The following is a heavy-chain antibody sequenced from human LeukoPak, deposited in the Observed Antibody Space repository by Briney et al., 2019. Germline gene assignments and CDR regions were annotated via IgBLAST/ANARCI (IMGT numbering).Heavy chain of an antibody. CDR2: VTGNTATT. V-gene: IGHV3-23*01. CDR3: AKGKGMVYNNYCFDC. J-gene: IGHJ4*02. Sequence: PGGSLRLSCAASGFTVSSFFMTWVRQAPGKGLEWVSGVTGNTATTIYADSVKGRFTISRDNSKNTLYLQMNSLRAEDTAVYYCAKGKGMVYNNYCFDCWGRGSLVTVSS. D-gene: IGHD4-11*01. CDR1: GFTVSSFF.